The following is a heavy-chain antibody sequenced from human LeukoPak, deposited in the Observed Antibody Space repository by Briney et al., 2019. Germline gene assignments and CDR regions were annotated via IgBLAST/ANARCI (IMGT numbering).Heavy chain of an antibody. V-gene: IGHV1-46*01. Sequence: ASVTVSSTASGNTFTSYFIHWVRQAPGQGLEWMGIISPSGGSTSYAQEFQGRVTMTRDTSTSTVYMELSSLRSEDTAVYYCGRVTLYAFDIWGQGTMVTVSS. CDR1: GNTFTSYF. CDR3: GRVTLYAFDI. D-gene: IGHD2-8*01. J-gene: IGHJ3*02. CDR2: ISPSGGST.